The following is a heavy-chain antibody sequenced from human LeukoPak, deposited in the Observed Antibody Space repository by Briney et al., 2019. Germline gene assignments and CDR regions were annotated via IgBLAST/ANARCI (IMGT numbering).Heavy chain of an antibody. CDR2: IIPIFGTA. Sequence: GASVKVSYKASGYTFTSYDINWVRQAPGQGLEWMGGIIPIFGTANYAQKFQGRVTITADGSTSTAYMELSSLRSEDTAVYYCARGLDGDYDYWGQGTLVTVSS. CDR1: GYTFTSYD. V-gene: IGHV1-69*13. J-gene: IGHJ4*02. CDR3: ARGLDGDYDY. D-gene: IGHD4-17*01.